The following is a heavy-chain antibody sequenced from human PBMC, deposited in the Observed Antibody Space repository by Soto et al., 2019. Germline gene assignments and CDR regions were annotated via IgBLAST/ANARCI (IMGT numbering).Heavy chain of an antibody. V-gene: IGHV3-30-3*01. CDR3: EVVAATLFFGS. J-gene: IGHJ4*02. D-gene: IGHD2-15*01. CDR1: GFTFSSYA. CDR2: ISYDGSNK. Sequence: GGSLRLSCAASGFTFSSYAMHWVRQAPGKGLEWVAVISYDGSNKYYADSVKGRFTISRDNSKNTLYLQMNSLRAEDTAVYYCEVVAATLFFGSWGQGTLVTVSS.